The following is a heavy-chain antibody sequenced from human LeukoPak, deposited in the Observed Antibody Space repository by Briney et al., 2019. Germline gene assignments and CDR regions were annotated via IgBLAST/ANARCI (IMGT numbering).Heavy chain of an antibody. CDR2: ISGSGGST. V-gene: IGHV3-23*01. CDR1: GFTFSSYA. CDR3: AKIYCSGGSCYTWGYLFDY. Sequence: GGSLRLSCAASGFTFSSYAMSWVRQAPGKGLEWVSAISGSGGSTYYADSVKGRFTISRDNSKNTLYLQMNSLRAEDTAVYYCAKIYCSGGSCYTWGYLFDYWGQGTLVTVSS. J-gene: IGHJ4*02. D-gene: IGHD2-15*01.